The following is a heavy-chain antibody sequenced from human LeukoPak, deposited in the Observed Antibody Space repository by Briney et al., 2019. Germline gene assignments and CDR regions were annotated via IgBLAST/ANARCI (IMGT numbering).Heavy chain of an antibody. D-gene: IGHD5-24*01. Sequence: SETLSLTCAVYGGSFSGYYWSWIRQPPGKGLEWIGEINHSGSTYYNPSLKSRVTISVDTSKNQFSLKLSSVTAADTAVYYCARARDGYNVFDYWGQGTLVTVSS. CDR3: ARARDGYNVFDY. J-gene: IGHJ4*02. CDR2: INHSGST. V-gene: IGHV4-34*09. CDR1: GGSFSGYY.